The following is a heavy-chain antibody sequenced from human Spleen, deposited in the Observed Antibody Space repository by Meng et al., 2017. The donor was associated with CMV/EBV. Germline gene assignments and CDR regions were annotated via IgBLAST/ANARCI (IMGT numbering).Heavy chain of an antibody. Sequence: GESLKISCAASPFTVSSNYMTWVRQAPGKGLDWVSVIYSGGTTYYADSVKGRFTISRDNSKNTLYLQMSSLRADDTAVYYCAKGGPAAPDPRYFQHWGQGTLVTVSS. CDR1: PFTVSSNY. CDR2: IYSGGTT. CDR3: AKGGPAAPDPRYFQH. D-gene: IGHD2-2*01. V-gene: IGHV3-53*01. J-gene: IGHJ1*01.